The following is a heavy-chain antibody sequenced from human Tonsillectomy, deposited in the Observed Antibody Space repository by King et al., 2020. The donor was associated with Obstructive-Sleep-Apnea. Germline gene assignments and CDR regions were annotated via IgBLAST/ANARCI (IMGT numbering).Heavy chain of an antibody. D-gene: IGHD3-10*01. CDR1: GGSFSGYY. CDR2: INHSGST. CDR3: ARGYYYGSGRGFDY. Sequence: QLQQWGAGLLKPSETLSLTCAVYGGSFSGYYWSWIRQPPGKGLEWIGEINHSGSTNYNPSLKSRVTISVDTSKNQFSLKLSSVTAADTAVYYCARGYYYGSGRGFDYWGQGTLVTVSS. V-gene: IGHV4-34*01. J-gene: IGHJ4*02.